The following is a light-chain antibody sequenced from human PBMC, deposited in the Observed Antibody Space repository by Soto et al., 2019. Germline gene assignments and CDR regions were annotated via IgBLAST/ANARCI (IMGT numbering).Light chain of an antibody. CDR2: GAS. J-gene: IGKJ1*01. V-gene: IGKV3-20*01. CDR1: QSVTTS. CDR3: QHFGSSRGT. Sequence: ELVLTQAPATLSLSPGARATLSCRASQSVTTSLAWYQQKTGQPPRLLISGASRRATGIPDRFSGSGSETDFTLTISRLEPEDFAVYYCQHFGSSRGTFGQGTKVDIK.